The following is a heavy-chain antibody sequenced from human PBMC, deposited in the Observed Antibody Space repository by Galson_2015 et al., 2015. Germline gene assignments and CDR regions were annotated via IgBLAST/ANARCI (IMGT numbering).Heavy chain of an antibody. J-gene: IGHJ4*02. Sequence: SLRLSCAASGFTFSSYAMSWVRQAPGKGLEWVSAIRGSGGSTYYADSVKGRFTISRDNSKNTLYLQMNSLRAEDTAVYYCAKDAANTMIVADYFDYWGQGTLVTVSS. CDR1: GFTFSSYA. CDR3: AKDAANTMIVADYFDY. V-gene: IGHV3-23*01. CDR2: IRGSGGST. D-gene: IGHD3-22*01.